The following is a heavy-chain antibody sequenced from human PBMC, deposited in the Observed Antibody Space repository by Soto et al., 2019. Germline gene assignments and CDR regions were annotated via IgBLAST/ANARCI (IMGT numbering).Heavy chain of an antibody. D-gene: IGHD6-13*01. CDR3: ARDRGPYIADKAFDI. CDR2: INPSGGST. J-gene: IGHJ3*02. Sequence: ASVKVSCKASGYTFTSYYMHWVRQAPGQGLEWMGIINPSGGSTSYAQKFQGRVTMTRDTSTSTVYMELSSLRSEDTAVYYCARDRGPYIADKAFDIWGQGTMVTVSS. CDR1: GYTFTSYY. V-gene: IGHV1-46*01.